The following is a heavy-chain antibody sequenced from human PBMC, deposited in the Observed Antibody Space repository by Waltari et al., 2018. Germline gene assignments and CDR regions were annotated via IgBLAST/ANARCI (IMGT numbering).Heavy chain of an antibody. CDR2: IYYSGST. D-gene: IGHD4-17*01. J-gene: IGHJ6*03. V-gene: IGHV4-59*01. CDR1: GGSISSYY. CDR3: ARATVTTFGYYYYMDV. Sequence: QVQMQESGPGLVKPSETLSLTCTVSGGSISSYYWSWIRQPPGKGLEWIGYIYYSGSTNYNPSLKSRVTISVDTSKNQFSLKLSSVTAADTAVYYCARATVTTFGYYYYMDVWGKGTTVTVSS.